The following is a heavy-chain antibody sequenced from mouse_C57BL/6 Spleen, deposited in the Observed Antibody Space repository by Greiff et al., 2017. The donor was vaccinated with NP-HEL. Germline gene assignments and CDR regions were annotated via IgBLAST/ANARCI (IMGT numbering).Heavy chain of an antibody. CDR2: IDPSDSYT. Sequence: VQLQQPGAELVMPGASVKLSCKASGYTFTSYWMHWVKQRPGQGLEWIGDIDPSDSYTNYNQQFKGKSTLTVDKSSSTAYMQRSSLTSEDSAVYYCARRDGSEFDYWGQGTTLTVSS. CDR3: ARRDGSEFDY. D-gene: IGHD1-1*01. V-gene: IGHV1-69*01. J-gene: IGHJ2*01. CDR1: GYTFTSYW.